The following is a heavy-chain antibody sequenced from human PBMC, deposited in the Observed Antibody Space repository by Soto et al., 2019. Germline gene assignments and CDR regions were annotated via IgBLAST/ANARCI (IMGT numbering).Heavy chain of an antibody. D-gene: IGHD2-15*01. Sequence: GGSLRLSCAASGFTFSSYAMHWVRQAPGKGLEWVAVISYDGSNKYYADPVKGRFTISRDNSKNTLYLQMNSLRAEDTAVYYCARGYCSGGSCPPGGDAFDIWGQGTMVTVSS. CDR1: GFTFSSYA. V-gene: IGHV3-30-3*01. CDR3: ARGYCSGGSCPPGGDAFDI. CDR2: ISYDGSNK. J-gene: IGHJ3*02.